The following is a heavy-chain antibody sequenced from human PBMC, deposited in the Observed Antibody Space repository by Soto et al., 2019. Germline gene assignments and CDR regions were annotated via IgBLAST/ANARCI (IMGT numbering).Heavy chain of an antibody. Sequence: ASVKVSCKASGGAFSSYAISWVRQAPGQGLEWMGGIIPIFGTTNYAQKFQGRVTITADESTSTAYMELSSLRSEDTAVYYCARGLIVATTNYYFDYWGQGTLVTVSS. D-gene: IGHD5-12*01. CDR3: ARGLIVATTNYYFDY. J-gene: IGHJ4*02. V-gene: IGHV1-69*13. CDR1: GGAFSSYA. CDR2: IIPIFGTT.